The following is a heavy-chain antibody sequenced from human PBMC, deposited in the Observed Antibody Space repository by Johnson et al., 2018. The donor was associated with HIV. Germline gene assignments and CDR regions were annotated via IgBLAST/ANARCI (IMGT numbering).Heavy chain of an antibody. J-gene: IGHJ3*02. D-gene: IGHD1-26*01. Sequence: VQLVESGGGVVQPGRSLRLSCAVSGFTFSSYAMHWVRQAPGKGLEWVSGISWNSGSIGYADSVKGRFTISRDNAKNSLYLQMNTLRAEDTALYYCAKGATRYKTSGSNSDGAFDIWGQGTMVTVSS. CDR3: AKGATRYKTSGSNSDGAFDI. V-gene: IGHV3-9*01. CDR2: ISWNSGSI. CDR1: GFTFSSYA.